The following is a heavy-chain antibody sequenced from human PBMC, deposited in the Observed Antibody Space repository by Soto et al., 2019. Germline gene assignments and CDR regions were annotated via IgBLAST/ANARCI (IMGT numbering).Heavy chain of an antibody. Sequence: QVQLVESGGGVVQPGRSLRPSCAASGFTFSSYGMHWVRQAPGKGLEWVAVIWYDGSNKYYADSVKGRFTISRDNSKNTLYLQMNSLRAEDTAVYYCAREARAAPGWFDPWGQGTLVTVSS. D-gene: IGHD6-6*01. CDR3: AREARAAPGWFDP. CDR1: GFTFSSYG. J-gene: IGHJ5*02. V-gene: IGHV3-33*01. CDR2: IWYDGSNK.